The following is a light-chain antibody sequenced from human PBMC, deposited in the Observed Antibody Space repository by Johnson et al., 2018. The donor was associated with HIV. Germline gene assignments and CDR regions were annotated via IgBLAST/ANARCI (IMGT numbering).Light chain of an antibody. CDR1: SSNIGNNY. Sequence: QSVLTQPPSVSAAPGQKVTISCSGSSSNIGNNYVSWYQQLPGTAPKLLIYDNNKRPSGIPDRFSGSKSGTSATLGITGLQTGDEADHYCGTWDRSLSAFYVFGAGTKGTVL. CDR2: DNN. J-gene: IGLJ1*01. V-gene: IGLV1-51*01. CDR3: GTWDRSLSAFYV.